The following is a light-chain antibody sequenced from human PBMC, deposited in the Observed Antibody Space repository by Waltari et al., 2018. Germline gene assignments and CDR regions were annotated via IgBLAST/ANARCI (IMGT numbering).Light chain of an antibody. J-gene: IGLJ3*02. CDR3: QTGGHGTWV. CDR1: SGRSTTV. Sequence: QLVLTQSPSASASLGASVKLTCTLSSGRSTTVIRRLQNRPEKGRRYLMKVYSDDSHNKGDEIPDRFSGSSSGAERYLTISSLQSEDEADYYCQTGGHGTWVFGGGTKLTVL. V-gene: IGLV4-69*01. CDR2: VYSDDSH.